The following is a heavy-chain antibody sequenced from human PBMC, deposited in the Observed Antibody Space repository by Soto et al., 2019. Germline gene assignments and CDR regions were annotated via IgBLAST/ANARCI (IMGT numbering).Heavy chain of an antibody. CDR2: ISYDGSNK. V-gene: IGHV3-30-3*01. J-gene: IGHJ4*02. CDR1: GFTFSSYA. Sequence: QVQLVESGGGVVQPGRSLRLSCAASGFTFSSYAMHWVRQAPGKGLEWVAVISYDGSNKYYADSVKGRLTISRDNSKNTLYLQMNSLRAEDTAVYYCARGYCTNGVCHTPTAFDYWGQGTLVTVSS. D-gene: IGHD2-8*01. CDR3: ARGYCTNGVCHTPTAFDY.